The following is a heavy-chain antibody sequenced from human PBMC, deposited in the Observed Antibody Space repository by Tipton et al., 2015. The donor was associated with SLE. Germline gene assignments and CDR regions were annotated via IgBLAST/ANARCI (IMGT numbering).Heavy chain of an antibody. V-gene: IGHV4-61*05. Sequence: GLVKPSETLFLTCTVSGDSISSSNYYWGWIRQPPGKGLEWIANIYYSGSTNYNPSLKSRVTISVDTSKNQFSLKLSSVTAADTAVYYCASSGSGWYLDYWGQGTLVTVSS. CDR3: ASSGSGWYLDY. J-gene: IGHJ4*02. CDR1: GDSISSSNYY. CDR2: IYYSGST. D-gene: IGHD6-19*01.